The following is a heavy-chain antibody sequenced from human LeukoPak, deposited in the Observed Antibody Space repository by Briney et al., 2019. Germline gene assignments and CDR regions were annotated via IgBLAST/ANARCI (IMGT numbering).Heavy chain of an antibody. CDR1: GYTFTSYG. V-gene: IGHV1-18*01. CDR3: ARSVSYWDPNDAFDI. D-gene: IGHD1-26*01. CDR2: ISAYNGNT. Sequence: ASVKVSCKASGYTFTSYGISWVRQAPGQGLEWMGWISAYNGNTNYAQKLQGRVTMTTDTSTSTAYMELRSLRSDDTAVYYCARSVSYWDPNDAFDIWGQGTMVTVSS. J-gene: IGHJ3*02.